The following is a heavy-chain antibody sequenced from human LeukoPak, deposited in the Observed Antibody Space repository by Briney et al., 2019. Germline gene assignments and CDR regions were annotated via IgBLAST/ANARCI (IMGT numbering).Heavy chain of an antibody. J-gene: IGHJ4*02. Sequence: SGPTLVKPTQTLTLTCGFSGFSLRTKGVGVGWIRQPPGKTLEWLALIYWDDDKRYHPSLKTRLTISRDISINQVVLTMTDMDPVDTATYYCVHRTMTSTQAPLPFDFWGPGTLITVSS. D-gene: IGHD3-22*01. CDR3: VHRTMTSTQAPLPFDF. CDR2: IYWDDDK. V-gene: IGHV2-5*02. CDR1: GFSLRTKGVG.